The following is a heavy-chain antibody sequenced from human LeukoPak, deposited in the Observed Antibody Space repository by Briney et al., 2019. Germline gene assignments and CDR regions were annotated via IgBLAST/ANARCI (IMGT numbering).Heavy chain of an antibody. Sequence: PSQTLSLTCTVSVGPISSGGYYCSSIRQHPGKGLEMIGYIYYSGTTYYNTSLKSRVTISVDTSKTEFSVKLSSVTAADTAVYYCARGGIAVAEDYFDYWGQGTLVTVSS. D-gene: IGHD6-19*01. CDR2: IYYSGTT. CDR1: VGPISSGGYY. V-gene: IGHV4-31*03. CDR3: ARGGIAVAEDYFDY. J-gene: IGHJ4*02.